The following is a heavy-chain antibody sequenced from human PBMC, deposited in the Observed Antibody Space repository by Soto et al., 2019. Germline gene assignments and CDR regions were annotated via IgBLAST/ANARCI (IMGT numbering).Heavy chain of an antibody. CDR1: GCTFSNFA. V-gene: IGHV3-30-3*01. J-gene: IGHJ4*02. D-gene: IGHD3-10*01. CDR3: ARNYYGSGSYLGPFGY. CDR2: ISNDGTNK. Sequence: SLRLSCAASGCTFSNFAIHWVRQAPGKGLEWVAVISNDGTNKYYADSVKGRFTISRDNSSNTLYLQMNSLRTEDTAVYYCARNYYGSGSYLGPFGYWGQGTLVTVSS.